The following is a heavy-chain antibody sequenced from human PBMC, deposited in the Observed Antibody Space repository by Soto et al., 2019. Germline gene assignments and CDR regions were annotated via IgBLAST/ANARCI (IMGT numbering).Heavy chain of an antibody. V-gene: IGHV3-53*01. CDR2: IYSGGGT. CDR1: GFTVSNNY. Sequence: EVQLVESGGGLVQPGGSLRLSCAASGFTVSNNYMNWFRLAPGKGLEWVSLIYSGGGTYYADSVKGRFTISRDNSKNTLYLQMNNLRAEDTAVYYCSRNGWGMATVGMWGPGTMVTVSS. D-gene: IGHD4-4*01. J-gene: IGHJ4*02. CDR3: SRNGWGMATVGM.